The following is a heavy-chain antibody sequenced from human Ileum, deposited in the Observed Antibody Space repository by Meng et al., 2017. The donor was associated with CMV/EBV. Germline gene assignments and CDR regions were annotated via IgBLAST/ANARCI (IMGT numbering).Heavy chain of an antibody. CDR3: AKGTRRGMHCAKYGMDV. J-gene: IGHJ6*02. CDR2: ISASAGNT. V-gene: IGHV3-23*01. D-gene: IGHD2-21*01. CDR1: GFSFSAYG. Sequence: GESLKISCAASGFSFSAYGMSWVRQAPGKGLEWVSDISASAGNTYYADSVKGRFTISRDNSRNTLYLQMDSLRADDAGVYYCAKGTRRGMHCAKYGMDVWGQGTTVTVSS.